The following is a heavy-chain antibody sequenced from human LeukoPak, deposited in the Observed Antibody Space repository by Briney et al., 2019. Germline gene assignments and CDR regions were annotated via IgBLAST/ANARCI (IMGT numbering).Heavy chain of an antibody. CDR2: INHSGST. CDR1: GGSFSGYY. J-gene: IGHJ3*02. V-gene: IGHV4-34*01. Sequence: PSETLSLTCAVYGGSFSGYYWSWIRQPPGKGLEWIGEINHSGSTNYNPSLKSRVTISVDTSKNQFSLKLSSVTAADTAVYYCARAYYDCWSGYPYAFDIWGQGTMVTVSS. D-gene: IGHD3-3*01. CDR3: ARAYYDCWSGYPYAFDI.